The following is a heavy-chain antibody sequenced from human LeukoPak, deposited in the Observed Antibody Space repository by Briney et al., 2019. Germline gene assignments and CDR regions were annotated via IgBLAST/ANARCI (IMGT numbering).Heavy chain of an antibody. Sequence: QSGGSLRLSCAASGFTFSSFGMHWVRQAPGKGLEWVAVIWYDGSNKYYADSVKGRFTISRDNSKNTLYLQMNSLRVEDTAVYYCANVVGGYWGQGTLVTVSS. D-gene: IGHD2-21*01. CDR2: IWYDGSNK. J-gene: IGHJ4*02. CDR3: ANVVGGY. V-gene: IGHV3-33*06. CDR1: GFTFSSFG.